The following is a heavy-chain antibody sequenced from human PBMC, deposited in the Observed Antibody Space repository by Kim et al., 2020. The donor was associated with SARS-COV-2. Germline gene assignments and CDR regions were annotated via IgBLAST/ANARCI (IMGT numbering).Heavy chain of an antibody. CDR3: ATLDSSGYYKEYYFDY. V-gene: IGHV1-24*01. J-gene: IGHJ4*02. CDR2: FDPEDGET. Sequence: ASVKVSCKVSGYTLTELSMHWVRQAPGKGLEWMGGFDPEDGETIYAPKFQGRVTMTEDTSTDTAYMELSSLRSEDTAVYYCATLDSSGYYKEYYFDYWGQGTLVTVSS. D-gene: IGHD3-22*01. CDR1: GYTLTELS.